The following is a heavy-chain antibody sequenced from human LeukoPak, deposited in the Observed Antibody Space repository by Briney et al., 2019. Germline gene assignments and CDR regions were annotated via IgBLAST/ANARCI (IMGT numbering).Heavy chain of an antibody. Sequence: ASVKVSCKASGYTFTSYAMNWVRQATGQGLEWMGWMNPNSGNTGYAQKFQGRVTITRNTSISTAYMELSSLRSEDTAVYYCARGFYYDSSGESGSDYWGQGTLVTVSS. V-gene: IGHV1-8*03. CDR2: MNPNSGNT. J-gene: IGHJ4*02. D-gene: IGHD3-22*01. CDR1: GYTFTSYA. CDR3: ARGFYYDSSGESGSDY.